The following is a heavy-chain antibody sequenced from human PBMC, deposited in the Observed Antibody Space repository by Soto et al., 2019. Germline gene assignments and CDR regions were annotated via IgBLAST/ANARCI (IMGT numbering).Heavy chain of an antibody. J-gene: IGHJ4*02. V-gene: IGHV1-2*02. CDR1: GYTFTGYY. D-gene: IGHD5-18*01. Sequence: ASVKVSCKASGYTFTGYYMHWVRQAPGQGLEWMGWINPNGGDTNYAQKFQGRVTMTRDTSFSTAYMELSSLRSDDTAVYYCATRYSYVHFWGQGTLVTVSS. CDR3: ATRYSYVHF. CDR2: INPNGGDT.